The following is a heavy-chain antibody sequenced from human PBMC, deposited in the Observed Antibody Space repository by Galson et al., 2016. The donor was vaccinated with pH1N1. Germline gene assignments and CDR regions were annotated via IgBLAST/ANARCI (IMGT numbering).Heavy chain of an antibody. CDR2: IMAIFGTV. D-gene: IGHD5-18*01. Sequence: SVKVSCKASGGIFRSYAINWVRQAPGQGLEWMGRIMAIFGTVNYAQKLQGRVTITADESTSTVYMEMSSLRSEDTAVYFCARAETAMDLFDYWGQGILVTVSS. V-gene: IGHV1-69*13. CDR1: GGIFRSYA. CDR3: ARAETAMDLFDY. J-gene: IGHJ4*02.